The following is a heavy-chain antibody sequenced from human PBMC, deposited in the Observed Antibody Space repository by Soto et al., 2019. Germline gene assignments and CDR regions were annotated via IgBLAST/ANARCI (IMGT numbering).Heavy chain of an antibody. CDR1: GGSLSSSSSY. Sequence: QLQLQESGPGLVKPSETLSLTCTVSGGSLSSSSSYWGWIRQPPGKGLEWSGSMSYSGSTYHNPSLKSCVTLSVDTSQSPFSLKQTSVTAADTAVYYCARHRVPSVYDPIPGCFDSWGQGILVTASS. J-gene: IGHJ4*02. CDR2: MSYSGST. CDR3: ARHRVPSVYDPIPGCFDS. D-gene: IGHD5-12*01. V-gene: IGHV4-39*01.